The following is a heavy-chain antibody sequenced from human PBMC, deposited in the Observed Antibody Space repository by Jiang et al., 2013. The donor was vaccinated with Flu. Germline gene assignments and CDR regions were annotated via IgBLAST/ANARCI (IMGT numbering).Heavy chain of an antibody. CDR2: INPNSGGT. CDR1: GYTFTGYY. V-gene: IGHV1-2*02. J-gene: IGHJ3*02. D-gene: IGHD6-6*01. Sequence: SGAEVKKPGASVKVSCKASGYTFTGYYMHWVRQAPGQGLEWMGWINPNSGGTNYAQKFQGRVTMTRDTSISTAYMELSRLRSDDTAVYYCARVRIAARRVVSRDDAFDIWGQGTMVTVSS. CDR3: ARVRIAARRVVSRDDAFDI.